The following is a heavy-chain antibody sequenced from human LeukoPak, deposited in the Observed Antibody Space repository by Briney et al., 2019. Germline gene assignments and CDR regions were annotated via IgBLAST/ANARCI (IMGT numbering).Heavy chain of an antibody. CDR3: ARDPDYYYYYMDV. CDR2: IIPIFGTA. Sequence: SVKVSCKASGGTFSSYAISWVRQAPGQGPEWMGGIIPIFGTANYAQKFQGRVTITADESTSTAYMELSSLRSEDTAVYYCARDPDYYYYYMDVWGKGTTVTVSS. J-gene: IGHJ6*03. V-gene: IGHV1-69*01. CDR1: GGTFSSYA.